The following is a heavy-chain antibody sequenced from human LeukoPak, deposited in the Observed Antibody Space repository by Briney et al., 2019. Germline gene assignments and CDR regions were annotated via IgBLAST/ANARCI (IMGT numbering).Heavy chain of an antibody. J-gene: IGHJ4*02. CDR3: AKGQAVIDY. CDR2: ISRDSDIR. Sequence: GGSLRLSCAASGFIFSRDSMNWVRQAPGRGLEWISYISRDSDIRYYADSVKGRFTISRDNSKNTLYLQMNSLRAEDTAVYYCAKGQAVIDYWGQGTLVTVS. V-gene: IGHV3-23*01. D-gene: IGHD3-22*01. CDR1: GFIFSRDS.